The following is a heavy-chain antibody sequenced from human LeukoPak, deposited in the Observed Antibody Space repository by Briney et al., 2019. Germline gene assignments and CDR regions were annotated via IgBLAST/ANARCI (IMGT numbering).Heavy chain of an antibody. CDR2: IWYDGSNK. V-gene: IGHV3-33*06. CDR1: GFTFSSYG. D-gene: IGHD3-9*01. J-gene: IGHJ4*02. Sequence: GGSLRLSCAASGFTFSSYGMHWVRQAPGKGLEWVAVIWYDGSNKYYADSVKGRFTISRDNSKNTLYLQMNSLRAEDTAVYYCAKDPLHVLRYFAFDYWGQGTLVTVSS. CDR3: AKDPLHVLRYFAFDY.